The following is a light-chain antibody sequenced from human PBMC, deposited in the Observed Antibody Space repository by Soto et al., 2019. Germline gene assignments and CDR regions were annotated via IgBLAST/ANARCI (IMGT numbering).Light chain of an antibody. J-gene: IGKJ4*01. CDR2: GAS. CDR1: QSVDSR. CDR3: HQYSKWPLA. Sequence: EVVLTQSPATLSVSPGEGATLSCKASQSVDSRLAWYQQKPGQAPRLLIEGASSRGTDIPARFSGSGSGTEFTLTSTTPQSEDFAVYYCHQYSKWPLAFGGGTRVEIK. V-gene: IGKV3-15*01.